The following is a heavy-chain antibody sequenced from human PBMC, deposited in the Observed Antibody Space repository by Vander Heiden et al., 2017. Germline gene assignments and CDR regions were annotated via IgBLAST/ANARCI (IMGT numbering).Heavy chain of an antibody. CDR2: ISYDGSNK. J-gene: IGHJ4*02. CDR3: ARDGDIVGVVAAYYFDY. D-gene: IGHD2-15*01. Sequence: SSYAMHWVRQAPGKGLEWVAVISYDGSNKYYADSVKGRFTISRDNSKNTLYLQMNSLRAEDTAVYYCARDGDIVGVVAAYYFDYWGQGTLVTVSS. V-gene: IGHV3-30*04. CDR1: SSYA.